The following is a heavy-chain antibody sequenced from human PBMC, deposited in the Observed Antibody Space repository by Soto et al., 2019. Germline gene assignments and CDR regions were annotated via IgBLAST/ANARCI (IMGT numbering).Heavy chain of an antibody. CDR1: GGSFSGYY. CDR2: INHSGST. V-gene: IGHV4-34*01. D-gene: IGHD3-10*01. Sequence: SETLSLTCAVYGGSFSGYYWSWIRQPPGKGLEWIGEINHSGSTNYNPSLKSRVTISVDTSKNQFSLKLSSVTAADTAVYCCARYTLFMVWNAFDIWGQGTMVTVSS. J-gene: IGHJ3*02. CDR3: ARYTLFMVWNAFDI.